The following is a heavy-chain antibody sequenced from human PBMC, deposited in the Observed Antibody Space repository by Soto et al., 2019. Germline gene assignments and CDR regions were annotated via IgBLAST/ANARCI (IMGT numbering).Heavy chain of an antibody. CDR2: MNPDSGHA. CDR1: GYTFTNSD. J-gene: IGHJ6*03. CDR3: ARRHHCSVGICSYGLDN. V-gene: IGHV1-8*01. D-gene: IGHD2-2*01. Sequence: SVKVSRKASGYTFTNSDINWVRQAPGQGLEWMGWMNPDSGHAAYAQKFQCRVTLTTSTSTSTVYMEMTSLGSADTAVYYCARRHHCSVGICSYGLDNWG.